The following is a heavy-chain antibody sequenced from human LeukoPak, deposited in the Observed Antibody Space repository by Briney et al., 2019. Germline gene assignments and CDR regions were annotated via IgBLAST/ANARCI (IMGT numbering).Heavy chain of an antibody. D-gene: IGHD3-10*01. CDR1: GYTFTGYF. CDR2: INPKSGGT. V-gene: IGHV1-2*02. Sequence: ASVKVSCKASGYTFTGYFIHWVRQAPGQGLEWMGWINPKSGGTNYQQKFQDRVTTTRDTSITTAYMEVSRLRSDDTAVYYCARSMVVRGVMGNYFDPWGQGTLVTVSS. J-gene: IGHJ5*02. CDR3: ARSMVVRGVMGNYFDP.